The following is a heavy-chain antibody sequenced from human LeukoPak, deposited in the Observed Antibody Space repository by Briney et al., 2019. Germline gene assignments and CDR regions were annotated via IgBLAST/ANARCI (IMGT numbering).Heavy chain of an antibody. V-gene: IGHV3-23*01. CDR3: AKTTYASNSSGWCNHFDY. J-gene: IGHJ4*02. CDR2: ISSSGYST. Sequence: GGSLRLSCAASGFTFSSYAMTWVRQAPGKGLEWVSTISSSGYSTYYADSVKGRFTISRDNSKNTLYLQLNSLRAEDTTVYYCAKTTYASNSSGWCNHFDYWGQGTLVTVSS. CDR1: GFTFSSYA. D-gene: IGHD6-19*01.